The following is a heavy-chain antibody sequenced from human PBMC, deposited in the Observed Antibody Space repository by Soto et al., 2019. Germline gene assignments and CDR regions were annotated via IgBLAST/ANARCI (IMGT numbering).Heavy chain of an antibody. V-gene: IGHV4-4*02. CDR2: IFHDGTA. CDR3: ARLVYDTRLNYMYFDF. Sequence: SETLSLTCAVSGVSISSGNWWTWVRQTPQRGLEYIGEIFHDGTANYYPSFERRVAISVDTSKNQFSLKLTSVTAADMAIYFCARLVYDTRLNYMYFDFWGQGALVTVSS. J-gene: IGHJ4*02. D-gene: IGHD2-8*01. CDR1: GVSISSGNW.